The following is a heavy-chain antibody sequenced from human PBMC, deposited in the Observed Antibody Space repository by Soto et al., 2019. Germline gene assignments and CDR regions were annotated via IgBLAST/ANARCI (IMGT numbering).Heavy chain of an antibody. V-gene: IGHV3-23*01. CDR1: GFTFGTYA. CDR2: ISGSGDST. CDR3: AKERSSGWSFDY. J-gene: IGHJ4*02. Sequence: EVQLLESGGGLVQPGGSLRLSCAASGFTFGTYAMNWVRQAPGKGLEWVSGISGSGDSTYYADSVKGRFTVSRDNSKNTLYLQMNSLRAEDTAVFSCAKERSSGWSFDYWGQGTLVTVSS. D-gene: IGHD6-19*01.